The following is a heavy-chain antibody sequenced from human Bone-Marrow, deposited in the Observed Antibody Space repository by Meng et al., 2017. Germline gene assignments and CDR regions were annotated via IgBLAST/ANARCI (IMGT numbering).Heavy chain of an antibody. J-gene: IGHJ4*02. CDR2: IYYSGST. CDR3: ARVGYSGSRVTSYYFDY. Sequence: QVPLQVSGPGLVNPPHTLALTCTVSGGCISSGGYYWSWIRQHPGKGLEWIGYIYYSGSTYYNPSLKSLVTISVDTSKNQFSLKLSSVTAADTAVYYCARVGYSGSRVTSYYFDYWGQGTLVTVSS. CDR1: GGCISSGGYY. D-gene: IGHD1-26*01. V-gene: IGHV4-31*01.